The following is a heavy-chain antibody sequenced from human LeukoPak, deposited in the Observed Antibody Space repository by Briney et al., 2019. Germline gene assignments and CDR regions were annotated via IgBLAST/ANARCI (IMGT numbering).Heavy chain of an antibody. V-gene: IGHV3-7*01. Sequence: GGSLRLSCVASGLSFGSYWMDWVRQAPGQGLEWVANIRKDGGDIHYVDSVKGRFTISRDNAKNSVYLQMHSLRAEDTAMYYCARDAFGDFSYWGQGILVTVSS. CDR3: ARDAFGDFSY. CDR2: IRKDGGDI. CDR1: GLSFGSYW. D-gene: IGHD3-10*01. J-gene: IGHJ4*02.